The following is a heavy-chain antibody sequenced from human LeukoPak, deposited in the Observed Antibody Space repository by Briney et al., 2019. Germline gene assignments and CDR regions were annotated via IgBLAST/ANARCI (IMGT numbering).Heavy chain of an antibody. Sequence: PGGSLRLSCAVSGFTVSSNYMSWVRQAPGKGLEWVSRIKTDGSRTTYADSVKGRFTISRDNAKNTLYLQMNSLRAEDAAVYYCAREGYEDAFDIWGQGTMVTVSS. CDR2: IKTDGSRT. V-gene: IGHV3-74*01. J-gene: IGHJ3*02. D-gene: IGHD3-3*01. CDR1: GFTVSSNY. CDR3: AREGYEDAFDI.